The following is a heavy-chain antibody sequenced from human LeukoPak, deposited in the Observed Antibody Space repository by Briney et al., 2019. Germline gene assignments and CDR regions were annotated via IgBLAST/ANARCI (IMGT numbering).Heavy chain of an antibody. Sequence: ASVKVSCKVSGYTLTELSMHWVRQAPGKGLEWMGGFDPEDGETIYAQKFQGRVTMTEDTSTDTAYMELSSLRSEDTAVYYCARRAPVGIAAAGGLDYWGQGTLVTVSS. V-gene: IGHV1-24*01. J-gene: IGHJ4*02. CDR1: GYTLTELS. CDR3: ARRAPVGIAAAGGLDY. D-gene: IGHD6-13*01. CDR2: FDPEDGET.